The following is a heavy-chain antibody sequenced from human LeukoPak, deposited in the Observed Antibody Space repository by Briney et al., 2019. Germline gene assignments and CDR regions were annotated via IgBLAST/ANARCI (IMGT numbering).Heavy chain of an antibody. CDR2: ISGSGGST. CDR3: AKDRPNYYGTNGHYYRRDGDC. CDR1: GFTFSSYA. V-gene: IGHV3-23*01. D-gene: IGHD3-22*01. J-gene: IGHJ4*02. Sequence: GGSLRLSCAASGFTFSSYAMSWVRQAPGKGLEWVSAISGSGGSTYYADSVKGRFTISRDNSKNTLYLQMNSLRAEDTAVYYCAKDRPNYYGTNGHYYRRDGDCWGQGTLVTVSS.